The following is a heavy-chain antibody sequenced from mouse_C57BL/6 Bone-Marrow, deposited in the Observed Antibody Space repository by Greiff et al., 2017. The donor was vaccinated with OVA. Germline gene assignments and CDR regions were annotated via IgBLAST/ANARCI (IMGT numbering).Heavy chain of an antibody. CDR2: INPYNGGT. D-gene: IGHD2-1*01. CDR3: ARHYGNYYDY. CDR1: GYTFTDYY. J-gene: IGHJ2*01. Sequence: VQLQQSGPVLVKPGASVKMSCKASGYTFTDYYMNWVKQSHGKSLEWIGVINPYNGGTSYNQKFKGKATLTVDKSSSTAYMELNSLTSEDSAVYYCARHYGNYYDYWGQGTTLTVSS. V-gene: IGHV1-19*01.